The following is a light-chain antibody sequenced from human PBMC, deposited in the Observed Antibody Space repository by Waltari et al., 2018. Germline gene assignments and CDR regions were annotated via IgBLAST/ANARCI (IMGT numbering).Light chain of an antibody. Sequence: DIVLTQSPDSLPVSLGERATINCQSSQSIVYSYNNKNYLSWYQQKPGQPPKTLIYWASMRESGVPDRFSGSGSGTDFTLTISSLQAEDVAIYYCHQYYSSPLTFGQGTKVEIK. J-gene: IGKJ1*01. CDR3: HQYYSSPLT. V-gene: IGKV4-1*01. CDR1: QSIVYSYNNKNY. CDR2: WAS.